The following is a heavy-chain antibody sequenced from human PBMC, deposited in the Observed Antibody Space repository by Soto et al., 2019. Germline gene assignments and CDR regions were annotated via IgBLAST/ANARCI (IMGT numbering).Heavy chain of an antibody. Sequence: QVQLVQSGAEVKKPGASVKVSCKASGYTFTSYYMHWVRQAPGQGLEWMVIINPSGGSTSYAQKFQGRVTLTRDTSTSTVYMELSSLRSEDTAVYYCARGGTIFGVVTYYFDYWGQGTLVTVSS. D-gene: IGHD3-3*01. V-gene: IGHV1-46*01. CDR1: GYTFTSYY. J-gene: IGHJ4*02. CDR3: ARGGTIFGVVTYYFDY. CDR2: INPSGGST.